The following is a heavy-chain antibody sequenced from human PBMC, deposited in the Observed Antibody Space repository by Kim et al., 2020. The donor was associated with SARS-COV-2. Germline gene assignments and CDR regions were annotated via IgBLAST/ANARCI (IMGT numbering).Heavy chain of an antibody. Sequence: YAVSSKSRITITPDTSKNQFSLQLNSVTPEDTAVYYCAREVNPNWFDPWGQGTLVTVSS. D-gene: IGHD2-21*01. J-gene: IGHJ5*02. CDR3: AREVNPNWFDP. V-gene: IGHV6-1*01.